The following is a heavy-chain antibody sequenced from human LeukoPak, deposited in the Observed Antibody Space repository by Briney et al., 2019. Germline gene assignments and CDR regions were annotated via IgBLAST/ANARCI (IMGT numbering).Heavy chain of an antibody. Sequence: PGGSLRLSCAASGFTFSSYSMNWVRQAPGKGLEWVSSISSSSSYIYYADSVKGRFTISRDNAKNSLYLQMNSLRAEDTAVYSCARAGATLFDYWGPGTLVTVSS. V-gene: IGHV3-21*01. CDR1: GFTFSSYS. CDR2: ISSSSSYI. J-gene: IGHJ4*02. CDR3: ARAGATLFDY. D-gene: IGHD1-26*01.